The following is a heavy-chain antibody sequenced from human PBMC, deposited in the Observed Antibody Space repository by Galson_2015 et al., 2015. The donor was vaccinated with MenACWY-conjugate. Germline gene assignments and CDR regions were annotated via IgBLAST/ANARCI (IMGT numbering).Heavy chain of an antibody. D-gene: IGHD2-21*01. CDR1: GFPFGNYA. J-gene: IGHJ4*02. CDR2: INGDDEQP. V-gene: IGHV3-23*01. Sequence: LILSGAASGFPFGNYALSWVRHSPGRGLEGVSAINGDDEQPVYAEAVKGRFSVARDSARDTVYLQMKRLRPEDTAIYYCTKRIAPSGAPYYFDSWGQGTLVNVSS. CDR3: TKRIAPSGAPYYFDS.